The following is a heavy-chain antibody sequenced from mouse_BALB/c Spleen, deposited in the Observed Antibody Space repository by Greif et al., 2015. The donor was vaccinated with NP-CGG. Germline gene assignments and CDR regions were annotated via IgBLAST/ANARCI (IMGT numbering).Heavy chain of an antibody. V-gene: IGHV1-7*01. Sequence: QVKLKQSGAELAKPGASVKMSCKASGYTFTSYWMHWVKQRPGQGLEWIGYINPSTGYTEYNQKFKDKATLTADKSSSTAYMQLSSLTSEDSAVYYCARYYYAMDYWGQGTSVTVSS. CDR3: ARYYYAMDY. J-gene: IGHJ4*01. CDR1: GYTFTSYW. CDR2: INPSTGYT.